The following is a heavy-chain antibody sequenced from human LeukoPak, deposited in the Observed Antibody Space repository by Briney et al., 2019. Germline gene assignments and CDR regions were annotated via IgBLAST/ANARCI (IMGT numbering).Heavy chain of an antibody. CDR2: ITTSGTYT. D-gene: IGHD1-26*01. Sequence: PGGSLRLSCADSGFTFSNYNMNWVRQAPGKAMEWVSSITTSGTYTFYADSVKGRFTISRDNAKNSLYLQMDSLGPEDTAVYYCARDPYSGNYGTYYYYYMDVWGKGTTVTISS. V-gene: IGHV3-21*01. J-gene: IGHJ6*03. CDR3: ARDPYSGNYGTYYYYYMDV. CDR1: GFTFSNYN.